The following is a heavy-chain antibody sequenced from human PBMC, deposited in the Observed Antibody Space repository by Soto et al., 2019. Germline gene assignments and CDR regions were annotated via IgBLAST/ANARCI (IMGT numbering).Heavy chain of an antibody. V-gene: IGHV4-39*01. D-gene: IGHD3-3*01. CDR3: ARRQFRHYDLRSGTGMHV. CDR1: GGSISSSSYY. CDR2: IYYSGST. J-gene: IGHJ6*02. Sequence: SETLSLACTVSGGSISSSSYYWGWIRQPPGKGLEWIGSIYYSGSTYYNPSLKSRVTISVDTSKNQFSLKLSSVTAADTAVYYCARRQFRHYDLRSGTGMHVPGQATTVTVSS.